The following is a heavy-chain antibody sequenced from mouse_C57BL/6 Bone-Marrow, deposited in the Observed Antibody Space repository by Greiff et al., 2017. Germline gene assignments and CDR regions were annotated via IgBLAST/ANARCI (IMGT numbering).Heavy chain of an antibody. D-gene: IGHD3-3*01. CDR2: INYYGSST. CDR1: GFTFSDYY. Sequence: EVKLMESEGGLVQPGSSMKLSCTASGFTFSDYYMPWVRQVPEQGLEWVANINYYGSSTYYLDSLKSRFIISRDNAKNILYLQMSRLKSEDTATYYCARGGPLLDYWGQGTTLTVSS. V-gene: IGHV5-16*01. CDR3: ARGGPLLDY. J-gene: IGHJ2*01.